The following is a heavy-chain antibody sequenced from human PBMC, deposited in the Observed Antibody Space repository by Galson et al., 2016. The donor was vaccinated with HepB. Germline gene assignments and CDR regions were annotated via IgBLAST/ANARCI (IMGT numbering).Heavy chain of an antibody. J-gene: IGHJ4*02. CDR2: ICGSGTCT. Sequence: SLRLSCAASGFTFSLYSMYWVRQAPGKGLEWVSGICGSGTCTYFADSVKGRFTISRDNSKNTLYLQMNSLRAEDTAVYYCAKEDPSNVWGSYRYLNYFDYWGQGTPVIVSS. D-gene: IGHD3-16*02. CDR1: GFTFSLYS. V-gene: IGHV3-23*01. CDR3: AKEDPSNVWGSYRYLNYFDY.